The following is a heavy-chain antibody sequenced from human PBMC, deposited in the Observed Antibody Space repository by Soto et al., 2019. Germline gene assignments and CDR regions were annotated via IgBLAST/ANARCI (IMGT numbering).Heavy chain of an antibody. J-gene: IGHJ4*02. V-gene: IGHV4-4*07. Sequence: SETLSLTCTVSGGSISSYYWSWIRQPAGKGLEWIGRIYTSGSANYNPSLKSRVTMSVDTSKNQFSLKLSSVTAADTAVYYCARDESESGYGDYENWGQGTLVTVSS. D-gene: IGHD4-17*01. CDR2: IYTSGSA. CDR3: ARDESESGYGDYEN. CDR1: GGSISSYY.